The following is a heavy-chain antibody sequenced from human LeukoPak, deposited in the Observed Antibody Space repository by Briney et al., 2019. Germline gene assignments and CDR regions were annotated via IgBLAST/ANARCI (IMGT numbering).Heavy chain of an antibody. J-gene: IGHJ6*03. V-gene: IGHV3-20*04. CDR1: GFTFDDYG. D-gene: IGHD3-3*01. CDR2: INWNGGST. Sequence: GGPLRLSCAAPGFTFDDYGMSWVRQAPGKGLEWVSGINWNGGSTVYADSVKGRFTISRDNAKNSLYLQMNSLRAEDTALYYCARASKTGYDFWSGSQYYYYYYYMDVWGKGTTVTVSS. CDR3: ARASKTGYDFWSGSQYYYYYYYMDV.